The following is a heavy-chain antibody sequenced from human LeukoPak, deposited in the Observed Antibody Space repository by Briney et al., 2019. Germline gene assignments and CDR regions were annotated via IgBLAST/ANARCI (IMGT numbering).Heavy chain of an antibody. J-gene: IGHJ4*02. V-gene: IGHV3-30*03. CDR1: GFTVSSYS. CDR3: ARMAPTLDY. CDR2: ISYDGSNK. Sequence: PGGSLRLSCAASGFTVSSYSMNWVRQAPGKGLEWVAVISYDGSNKYYADSVKGRFTISRDNSKNTLYLQMNSLRAEDTAVYYCARMAPTLDYWGQGTLVTVSS. D-gene: IGHD5-24*01.